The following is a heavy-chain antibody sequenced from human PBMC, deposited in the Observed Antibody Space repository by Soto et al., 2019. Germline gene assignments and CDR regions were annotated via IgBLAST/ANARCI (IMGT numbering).Heavy chain of an antibody. Sequence: QVQLVQSGAEVKKPGASVTVSCRSSGDTFTDYYMHWVRQAPGQGLEWMGWINPKSGVTKYAQKFQGWVTMTRDTSIRTVYMQLSRLRSDDTAVYYCARESGAATATLDYYYFDMDVWGTGTTVTVSS. D-gene: IGHD6-25*01. J-gene: IGHJ6*03. CDR2: INPKSGVT. V-gene: IGHV1-2*04. CDR3: ARESGAATATLDYYYFDMDV. CDR1: GDTFTDYY.